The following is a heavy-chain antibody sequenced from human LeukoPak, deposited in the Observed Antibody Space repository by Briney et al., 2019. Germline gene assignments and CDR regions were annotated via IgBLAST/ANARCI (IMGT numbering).Heavy chain of an antibody. J-gene: IGHJ4*02. D-gene: IGHD3-3*01. Sequence: GGSLRLSCAASGFTFSRYTMSWVCEAPGKGLEWVSAVAYSGGTTYYADSVKGRFTISRDKSRTPLYLQMNSLRAEDTAVYYCAKDRTIFGVADYYFDYWGQGTLVTVSS. CDR1: GFTFSRYT. V-gene: IGHV3-23*01. CDR3: AKDRTIFGVADYYFDY. CDR2: VAYSGGTT.